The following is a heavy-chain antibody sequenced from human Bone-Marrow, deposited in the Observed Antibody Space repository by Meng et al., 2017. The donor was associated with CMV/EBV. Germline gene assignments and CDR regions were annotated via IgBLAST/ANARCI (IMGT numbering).Heavy chain of an antibody. J-gene: IGHJ4*02. CDR2: ISGSGGST. V-gene: IGHV3-23*01. D-gene: IGHD3-3*01. Sequence: GESLKISCAASGFTFSSYWMHWVRQAPGKGLEWVSAISGSGGSTYYADSVKGRFTISRDNSKNTLYLQMNSLRAEDTAVYYCAKGEQGYDFWSGYTPLYGYWGQGTLVTVSS. CDR3: AKGEQGYDFWSGYTPLYGY. CDR1: GFTFSSYW.